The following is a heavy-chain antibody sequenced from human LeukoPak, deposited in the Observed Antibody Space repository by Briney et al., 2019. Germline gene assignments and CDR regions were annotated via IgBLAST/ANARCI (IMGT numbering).Heavy chain of an antibody. CDR1: GFTFSSYW. J-gene: IGHJ6*02. CDR2: IYGDGSST. V-gene: IGHV3-74*01. Sequence: GGSLRLSCAASGFTFSSYWMHWVRQTPGKGLVWVSRIYGDGSSTSYAASVKGRFTISRDNAKNTLYLQMNGLRAEDTAVYYCATDGGNYGNFFGMDVWGQGTTVTVSS. CDR3: ATDGGNYGNFFGMDV. D-gene: IGHD1-7*01.